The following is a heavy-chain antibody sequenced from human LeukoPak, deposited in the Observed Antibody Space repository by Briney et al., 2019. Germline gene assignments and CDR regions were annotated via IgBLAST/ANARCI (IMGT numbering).Heavy chain of an antibody. CDR2: MNPNSGNT. CDR1: GYTFTSYD. J-gene: IGHJ5*02. CDR3: ASRCDSSGCPYWFDP. D-gene: IGHD3-22*01. V-gene: IGHV1-8*03. Sequence: ASVKVSCKASGYTFTSYDINWVRQATGQGLEWMGWMNPNSGNTGYAQKFQGRVTITRNTSISTAYMELSSLRSEDTAVYYCASRCDSSGCPYWFDPWGQGTLVTVSS.